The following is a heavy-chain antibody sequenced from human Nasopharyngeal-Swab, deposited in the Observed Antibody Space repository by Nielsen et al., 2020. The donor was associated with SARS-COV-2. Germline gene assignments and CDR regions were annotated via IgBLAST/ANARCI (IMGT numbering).Heavy chain of an antibody. CDR2: LYTDGITA. CDR3: TRGCGGDCHGIDY. D-gene: IGHD2-21*02. V-gene: IGHV3-74*01. CDR1: GFTFSSYW. J-gene: IGHJ4*02. Sequence: GAALKISCAASGFTFSSYWIHGVRQAPRKGLGWVSRLYTDGITANYADSVKGRFTISRDNANNTVYLQMNSLSAEDTAVYYCTRGCGGDCHGIDYWGRGTLVTVSS.